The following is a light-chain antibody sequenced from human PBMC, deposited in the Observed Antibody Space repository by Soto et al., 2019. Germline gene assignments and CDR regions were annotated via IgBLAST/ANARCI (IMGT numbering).Light chain of an antibody. Sequence: DIVMTQSPDSLPVSLGERATINCESSQSVLYSSNNKNYLAWYQQKPGQPPKLLIYWASTRESGVTDRFSGSGSGTDFTLTINSLQAEDVAIYYCQQYYSTPPTFGQGTKLEIK. CDR2: WAS. J-gene: IGKJ2*01. V-gene: IGKV4-1*01. CDR1: QSVLYSSNNKNY. CDR3: QQYYSTPPT.